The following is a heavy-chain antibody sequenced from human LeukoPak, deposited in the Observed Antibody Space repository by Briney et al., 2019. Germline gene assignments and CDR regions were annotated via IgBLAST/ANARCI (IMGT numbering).Heavy chain of an antibody. CDR2: INPNSGGT. CDR1: VYTFTVSY. J-gene: IGHJ5*02. Sequence: ASVTLSLNSSVYTFTVSYMHWVRHSPGQALEWIGWINPNSGGTNYAHNYQGRVTMTRDTSISTDSMELSSLISDETAGYYCAIQQRNYYGSGSLLDWFDPWGQRTLVSASS. CDR3: AIQQRNYYGSGSLLDWFDP. V-gene: IGHV1-2*07. D-gene: IGHD3-10*01.